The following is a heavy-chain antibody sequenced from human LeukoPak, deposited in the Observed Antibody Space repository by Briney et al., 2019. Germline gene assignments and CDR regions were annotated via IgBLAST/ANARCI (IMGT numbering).Heavy chain of an antibody. Sequence: SETLSLTCTVSGGSISSYYWSWIRQPPGKGLEWIGYIYYSGSTNYNPSLKGRVTISVDTSKNQFSLKLSSVTAADTAVYYCARLRLTALDPWGQGTLVTVSS. CDR3: ARLRLTALDP. CDR1: GGSISSYY. CDR2: IYYSGST. V-gene: IGHV4-59*01. D-gene: IGHD3-16*01. J-gene: IGHJ5*02.